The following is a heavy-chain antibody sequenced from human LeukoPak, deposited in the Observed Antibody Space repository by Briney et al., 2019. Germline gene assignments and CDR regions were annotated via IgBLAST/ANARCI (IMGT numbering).Heavy chain of an antibody. CDR1: GYTFTAYY. CDR3: ARFSVGGRYDFDY. Sequence: GASVKVSCTAYGYTFTAYYLHWVRQAPGQGLEWMGWISPNSGATKYAQKFQDRVTMTRDTSINTAYMELSRLRSDDTAVYYCARFSVGGRYDFDYWGQGTLVTVSS. J-gene: IGHJ4*02. V-gene: IGHV1-2*02. D-gene: IGHD3-9*01. CDR2: ISPNSGAT.